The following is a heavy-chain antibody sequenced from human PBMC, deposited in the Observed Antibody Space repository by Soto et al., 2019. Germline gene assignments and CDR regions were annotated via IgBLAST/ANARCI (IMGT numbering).Heavy chain of an antibody. CDR3: ARESAARFLDY. V-gene: IGHV4-59*01. CDR1: GGSISSYY. D-gene: IGHD6-6*01. Sequence: SETLSLTCTVSGGSISSYYWSWIRQPPGKGLEWIGYIYYSGSTNYNPSLKSRVTISVDTSKNQFSLKLSSVTAADTAVYYCARESAARFLDYWGQGXLVTVSS. J-gene: IGHJ4*02. CDR2: IYYSGST.